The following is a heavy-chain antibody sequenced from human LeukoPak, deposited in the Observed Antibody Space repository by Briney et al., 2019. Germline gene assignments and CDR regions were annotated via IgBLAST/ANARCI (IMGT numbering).Heavy chain of an antibody. CDR2: IKAGRDIT. D-gene: IGHD2-2*01. Sequence: ASVKVSCKASGYTFTVYRMHWVRQAPGQGLEWMGIIKAGRDITLYAQKFQGRVTVTRDKSTSTAYMELSSLRSEDTAVYYCARVCPKMYDFDICGQGTLVTVSS. CDR1: GYTFTVYR. J-gene: IGHJ4*02. CDR3: ARVCPKMYDFDI. V-gene: IGHV1-46*01.